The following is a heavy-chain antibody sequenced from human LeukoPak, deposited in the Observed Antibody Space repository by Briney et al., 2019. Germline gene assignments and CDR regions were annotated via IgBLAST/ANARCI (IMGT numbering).Heavy chain of an antibody. V-gene: IGHV3-30*02. Sequence: GGSLRLSCAASGFTFSSYGMHWVRQAPGKGLEWVAFIQYDGSIEYYADSVKGRFTISRDNSKNTLYLQMNSLRAEDTAVYYCAKSQAKDYSNFDFDYWGQGTLVTVSS. D-gene: IGHD4-11*01. CDR1: GFTFSSYG. CDR3: AKSQAKDYSNFDFDY. J-gene: IGHJ4*02. CDR2: IQYDGSIE.